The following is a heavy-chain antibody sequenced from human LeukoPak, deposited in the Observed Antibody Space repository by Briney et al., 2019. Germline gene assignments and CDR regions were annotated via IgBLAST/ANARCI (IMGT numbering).Heavy chain of an antibody. Sequence: PGGSLRLSCAASGFTFSTYAMHWVRQAPGKGLEWVAVISYDGSTKYYADSVKGRFTISKDNSKNTLYLQMNSLRAEDTAVYYCARDMTVVVITTGGFDYWGQGALVTVSS. V-gene: IGHV3-30-3*01. J-gene: IGHJ4*02. CDR1: GFTFSTYA. D-gene: IGHD3-22*01. CDR2: ISYDGSTK. CDR3: ARDMTVVVITTGGFDY.